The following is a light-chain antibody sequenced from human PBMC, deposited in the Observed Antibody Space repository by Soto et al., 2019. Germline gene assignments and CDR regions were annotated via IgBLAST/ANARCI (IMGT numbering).Light chain of an antibody. CDR1: GAGYD. CDR2: HNN. CDR3: QSYNSSLGAGV. J-gene: IGLJ3*02. Sequence: QSVLTQPPSVSGAPGQRVTISCTGSGAGYDVHWYQHLPGTAPKLLIYHNNNPPSGVPDRFSGSKSGTSASLAITGLQAEDEYVYYGQSYNSSLGAGVFGGGTKLTVL. V-gene: IGLV1-40*01.